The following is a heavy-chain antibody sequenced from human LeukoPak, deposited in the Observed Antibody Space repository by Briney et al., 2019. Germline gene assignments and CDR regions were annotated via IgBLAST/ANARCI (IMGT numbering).Heavy chain of an antibody. J-gene: IGHJ6*02. V-gene: IGHV3-7*01. CDR3: ARDGTAMVKYYGMDV. D-gene: IGHD5-18*01. CDR2: IKQDGSEK. Sequence: GGSLRLSCAASGFTFSSYWMSWVRQTPGKGLEWAANIKQDGSEKYYVDSVKGRFTISRDNAKNSLYLQMNSLRAEDTAVCYCARDGTAMVKYYGMDVWGQGTTVTVSS. CDR1: GFTFSSYW.